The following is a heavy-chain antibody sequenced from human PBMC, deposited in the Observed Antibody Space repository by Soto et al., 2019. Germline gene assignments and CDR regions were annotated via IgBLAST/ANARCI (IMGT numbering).Heavy chain of an antibody. CDR1: GFIFSSFG. J-gene: IGHJ4*02. V-gene: IGHV3-30*18. CDR3: AKDTYYHDSSGYYIFDS. D-gene: IGHD3-22*01. CDR2: ISYDGNNK. Sequence: QVQLVESGGGVVQPGRSLRLSCGASGFIFSSFGMHWLRQAPGKGLECMAHISYDGNNKHYTDSVKGRFTISRDNSENTLYLQMDSLSGEDAAVYYCAKDTYYHDSSGYYIFDSWGQGTLVTVSS.